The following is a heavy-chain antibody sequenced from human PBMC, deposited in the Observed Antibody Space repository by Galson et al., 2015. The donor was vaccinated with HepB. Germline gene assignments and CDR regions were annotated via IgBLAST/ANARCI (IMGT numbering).Heavy chain of an antibody. D-gene: IGHD7-27*01. CDR3: AKDGANGGLFDY. Sequence: SLRLSCAASGFNFDDYIMHWIRQAPGQGLEWVSLVNWSDDSTLYADSVKGRFTISRDNSKKSIYLQMNGLRTEDTALYYCAKDGANGGLFDYWGQGTLVTVSS. CDR1: GFNFDDYI. J-gene: IGHJ4*02. V-gene: IGHV3-43*01. CDR2: VNWSDDST.